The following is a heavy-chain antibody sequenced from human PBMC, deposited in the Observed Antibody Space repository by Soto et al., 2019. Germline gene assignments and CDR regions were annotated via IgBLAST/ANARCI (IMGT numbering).Heavy chain of an antibody. Sequence: SVKVSCKASGGTFSSYAISWVRQAPGQGLEWMGGIIPIFGTANYAQKFQGRVTITADKSTSTAYMELSSLRSEDTAVYYCARGHRPFGPRYYGMDVWGQGTTVTVSS. CDR3: ARGHRPFGPRYYGMDV. CDR2: IIPIFGTA. J-gene: IGHJ6*02. D-gene: IGHD3-10*01. CDR1: GGTFSSYA. V-gene: IGHV1-69*06.